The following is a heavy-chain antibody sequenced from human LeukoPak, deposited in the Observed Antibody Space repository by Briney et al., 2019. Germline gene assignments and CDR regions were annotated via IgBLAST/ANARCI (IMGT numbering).Heavy chain of an antibody. V-gene: IGHV4-4*09. J-gene: IGHJ4*02. CDR2: IYTDGST. CDR3: ARRQIYFDH. Sequence: NTSETLSLTCTVSGDSISPYFWSWIRQPPGKGPEWIGYIYTDGSTKYNPSLKSRVTISLDTSKNQFSLKLSSVTAADTAVYYCARRQIYFDHWGQGTLVTVSS. CDR1: GDSISPYF.